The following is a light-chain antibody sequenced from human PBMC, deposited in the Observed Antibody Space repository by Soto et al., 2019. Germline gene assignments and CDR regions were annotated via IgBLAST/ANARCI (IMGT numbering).Light chain of an antibody. CDR1: QSISSC. CDR3: QQSYSTLTRT. Sequence: DIQMTPSPSTLSASVGDPVTITCRASQSISSCLACYQQKPGKAPKLLVYAASSLQSGVPLRFSGSGSGTDFTLTISSLQPEDFATYYCQQSYSTLTRTFGQGTKVDI. V-gene: IGKV1-39*01. J-gene: IGKJ1*01. CDR2: AAS.